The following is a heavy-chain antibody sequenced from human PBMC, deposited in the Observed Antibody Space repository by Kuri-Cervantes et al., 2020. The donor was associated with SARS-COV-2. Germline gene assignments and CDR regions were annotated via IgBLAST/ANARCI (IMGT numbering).Heavy chain of an antibody. CDR1: GFTSSNYA. D-gene: IGHD6-13*01. V-gene: IGHV3-30*04. CDR2: VSYAGSDL. J-gene: IGHJ4*02. Sequence: GGSLRLSCAASGFTSSNYAMHWVRQAPGKGLEWVAIVSYAGSDLYADSVKGRFTISRDNSNNTLYLQMNSLRPEDTAVYYCARETPEHTSSWFDFWGQGSLVTGAS. CDR3: ARETPEHTSSWFDF.